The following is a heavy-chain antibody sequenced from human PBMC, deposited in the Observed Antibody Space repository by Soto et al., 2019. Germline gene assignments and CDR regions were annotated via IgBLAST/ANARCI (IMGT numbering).Heavy chain of an antibody. CDR2: ISSSGSTI. V-gene: IGHV3-11*01. J-gene: IGHJ4*02. CDR1: GFTFSDYY. D-gene: IGHD4-17*01. CDR3: ARNKLDDYGDYAAPGGWGAY. Sequence: QVQLVESGGGLVKPGGSLRLSCAASGFTFSDYYMSWIRQAPGQGLEWVSYISSSGSTIYYADSVKGRFTISRDNAKNSLYLQMNSLRAEDTAVYYCARNKLDDYGDYAAPGGWGAYWGQGTLVTVSS.